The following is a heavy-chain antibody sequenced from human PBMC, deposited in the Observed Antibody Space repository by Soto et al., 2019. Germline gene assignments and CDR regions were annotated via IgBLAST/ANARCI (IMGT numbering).Heavy chain of an antibody. Sequence: QVQLQESGPGLVKPSQTLSLTCTVSGGSISSGGYYWSWIRQHPGKGLEWIGYIYYSGSTYYNPSLKSRVTISVDTSKNQFSLKLSSVTAADTAVYYCARDRFEYFSSTSCYGYYYYYMDVWGKGTTVTVSS. J-gene: IGHJ6*03. D-gene: IGHD2-2*01. V-gene: IGHV4-31*03. CDR1: GGSISSGGYY. CDR3: ARDRFEYFSSTSCYGYYYYYMDV. CDR2: IYYSGST.